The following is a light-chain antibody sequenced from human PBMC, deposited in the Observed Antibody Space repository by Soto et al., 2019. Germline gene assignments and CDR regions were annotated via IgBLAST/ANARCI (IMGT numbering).Light chain of an antibody. Sequence: DVVTTQSPLSLAVTLGQPASISCRSSQGLVYDDGNTYLDWFHQRPGQSPRRLIYQIFNRDSGVPDRFSGSGSGTEFTLRISRVEAEDVGIYYCMQGTHWPWTFGQGTKVEIK. CDR3: MQGTHWPWT. CDR1: QGLVYDDGNTY. J-gene: IGKJ1*01. V-gene: IGKV2-30*01. CDR2: QIF.